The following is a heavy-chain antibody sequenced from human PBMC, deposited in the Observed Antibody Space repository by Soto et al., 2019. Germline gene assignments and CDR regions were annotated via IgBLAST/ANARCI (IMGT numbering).Heavy chain of an antibody. V-gene: IGHV3-30*04. CDR2: ISDDGTNK. D-gene: IGHD2-21*02. CDR1: GFTFSSFA. CDR3: ARRLTTTVTAMGY. Sequence: GGSLRLSCKGSGFTFSSFAIQWVRQASGKGLEWVAAISDDGTNKYTADSVKGRFTISRDNSRNTVCLQVNSLRIEDTAVYYCARRLTTTVTAMGYWGQGTPVTVSS. J-gene: IGHJ4*02.